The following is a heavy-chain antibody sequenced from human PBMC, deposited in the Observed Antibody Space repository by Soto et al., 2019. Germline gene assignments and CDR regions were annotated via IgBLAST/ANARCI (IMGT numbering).Heavy chain of an antibody. D-gene: IGHD6-13*01. V-gene: IGHV1-3*01. Sequence: QVKLVQSGAEVKKPGASVKVSCKASGYTFTSYAMHWLRQAPGQRLEWMGWINAGNGNTKYSLKLQGRVTITRDTSARTAYMELSSLRSEDTAVYYCARGDSSRWYSLDYWGQGTLVTVSS. CDR1: GYTFTSYA. CDR3: ARGDSSRWYSLDY. CDR2: INAGNGNT. J-gene: IGHJ4*02.